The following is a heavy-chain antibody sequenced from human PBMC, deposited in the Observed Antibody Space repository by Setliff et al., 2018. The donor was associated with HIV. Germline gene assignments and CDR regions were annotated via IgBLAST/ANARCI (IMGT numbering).Heavy chain of an antibody. CDR1: GYSISRGYY. V-gene: IGHV4-38-2*01. CDR2: IYHSGIT. D-gene: IGHD3-22*01. CDR3: ARLGHYDSSGYYPALYFDS. J-gene: IGHJ4*02. Sequence: SETLSLTCVVSGYSISRGYYWAWIRQPPGKGLEWIASIYHSGITYYNPSLKSRVTISVDTSEDQFSLKLSSVTAADTAMYFCARLGHYDSSGYYPALYFDSWGQGTLVTVSS.